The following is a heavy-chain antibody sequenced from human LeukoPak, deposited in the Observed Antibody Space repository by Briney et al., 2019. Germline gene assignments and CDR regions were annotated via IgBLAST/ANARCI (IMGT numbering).Heavy chain of an antibody. Sequence: PGGTLRLSCKGSGYSFTNYWIAWVRQAPGKGLEWVSGISSNSGTTYYADSVKGRFTISRDNSKNTLYLQMNSLRAEDTAVYYCAKRVHSASWYAAFDYWGQGTLVTVSS. CDR3: AKRVHSASWYAAFDY. D-gene: IGHD6-13*01. V-gene: IGHV3-23*01. J-gene: IGHJ4*02. CDR1: GYSFTNYW. CDR2: ISSNSGTT.